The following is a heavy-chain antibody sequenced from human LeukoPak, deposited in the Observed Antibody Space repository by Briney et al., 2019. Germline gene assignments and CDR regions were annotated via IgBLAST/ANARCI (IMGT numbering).Heavy chain of an antibody. D-gene: IGHD6-19*01. CDR2: ISASGATT. J-gene: IGHJ4*02. CDR1: GFTFIDAW. CDR3: ARVQYSSGWYDC. Sequence: GGSLRLSCAASGFTFIDAWMNWVRQAPGKGPEWVSDISASGATTTYADSVKGRFTISRDNSKNTLYLQMNSLRAEDTAVYYCARVQYSSGWYDCWGQGTLVTVSS. V-gene: IGHV3-23*01.